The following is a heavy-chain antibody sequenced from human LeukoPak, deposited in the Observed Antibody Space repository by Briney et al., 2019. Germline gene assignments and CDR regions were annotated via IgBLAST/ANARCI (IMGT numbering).Heavy chain of an antibody. CDR1: GFTFSSYW. Sequence: GGSLRLSCAASGFTFSSYWMSWVRQAPGKGLEWVANIKQDGSEKYYVDSVKVRFTISRDNAKNSLYLQMNSLRAEDTAVYYCARDLNAFRTTVTTWALGYWGQGTLVTVSS. CDR2: IKQDGSEK. CDR3: ARDLNAFRTTVTTWALGY. D-gene: IGHD4-17*01. J-gene: IGHJ4*02. V-gene: IGHV3-7*03.